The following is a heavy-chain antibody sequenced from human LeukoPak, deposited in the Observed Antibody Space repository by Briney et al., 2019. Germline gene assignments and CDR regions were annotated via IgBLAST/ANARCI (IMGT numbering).Heavy chain of an antibody. CDR2: ISNGGGT. J-gene: IGHJ4*02. D-gene: IGHD3-22*01. V-gene: IGHV4-59*01. Sequence: SETLSLTCTVSGGSISSYYWSWIRQPPGEGLEWIGYISNGGGTKYNPSLKSRVTISVDTSKNQLSLKLTSVTAADTAVYYCARAPYSSGWSHVWGQGTLVTVSS. CDR3: ARAPYSSGWSHV. CDR1: GGSISSYY.